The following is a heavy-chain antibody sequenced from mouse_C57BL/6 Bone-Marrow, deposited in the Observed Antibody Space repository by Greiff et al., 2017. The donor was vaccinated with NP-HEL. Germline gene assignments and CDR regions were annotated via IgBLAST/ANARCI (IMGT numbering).Heavy chain of an antibody. J-gene: IGHJ3*01. Sequence: EVKVVESGGDLVKPGGSLKLSCAASGFTFSSYGMSWVRQTPDKRLEWVATISSGGSYTYYPDSVKGRFTISRDNAKNTLYLQMSSLKSDDTAMYYCARHGIAGFAYWGQGTLVTVSA. V-gene: IGHV5-6*01. CDR2: ISSGGSYT. D-gene: IGHD4-1*01. CDR3: ARHGIAGFAY. CDR1: GFTFSSYG.